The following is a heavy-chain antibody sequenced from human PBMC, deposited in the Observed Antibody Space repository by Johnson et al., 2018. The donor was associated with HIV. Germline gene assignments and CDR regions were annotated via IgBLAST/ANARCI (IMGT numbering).Heavy chain of an antibody. J-gene: IGHJ3*02. CDR2: IKQDGSEK. CDR1: GFTFSSYW. CDR3: ATGYGGIAFSPSLAFDI. V-gene: IGHV3-7*02. D-gene: IGHD4-23*01. Sequence: VQLVESGGGLVQPGGSLRLSCAASGFTFSSYWMSWVRQAPGKGLEWVANIKQDGSEKYYVDSVKGRFTISRDNSKNTLYLQMGSLGAEDMAVYYCATGYGGIAFSPSLAFDIWGQGTMVTVSS.